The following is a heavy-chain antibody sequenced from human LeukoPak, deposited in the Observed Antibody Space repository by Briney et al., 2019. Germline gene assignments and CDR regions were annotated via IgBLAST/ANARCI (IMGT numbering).Heavy chain of an antibody. CDR3: ARVNLGYPQQPHDYGDYPDY. D-gene: IGHD4-17*01. J-gene: IGHJ4*02. CDR1: GFTFSSYS. Sequence: GGSLRLSCAASGFTFSSYSMNWVRQAPGKGLEWVSSISSSSYIYYADSVKGRFTISRDNAKNSLYLQMNSLRAEDTAVYYCARVNLGYPQQPHDYGDYPDYWGQGTLVTVSS. CDR2: ISSSSYI. V-gene: IGHV3-21*01.